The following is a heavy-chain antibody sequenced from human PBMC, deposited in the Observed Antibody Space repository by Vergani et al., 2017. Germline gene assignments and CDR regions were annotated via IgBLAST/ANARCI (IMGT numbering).Heavy chain of an antibody. CDR1: GFTFSSYG. CDR2: ISYDGSNK. D-gene: IGHD4-17*01. CDR3: ARASTVTGIDP. Sequence: QVQLVESGGGVVQPGRSLRLSCAASGFTFSSYGMHWVRQAPGKGLEWVAVISYDGSNKYYADSVKGRFTISRDNSKNTLYLQMNSLRAEDTAVYYCARASTVTGIDPWGQGTLVTVSS. J-gene: IGHJ5*02. V-gene: IGHV3-30*03.